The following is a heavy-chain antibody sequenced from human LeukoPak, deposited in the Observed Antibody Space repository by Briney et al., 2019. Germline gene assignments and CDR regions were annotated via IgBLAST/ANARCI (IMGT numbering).Heavy chain of an antibody. V-gene: IGHV3-73*01. CDR1: GFTFSGSA. CDR3: TRHSYSYDSSGYYDFDY. D-gene: IGHD3-22*01. CDR2: IGSKANSYAT. Sequence: GGSLRLSCAASGFTFSGSAMHWVRQASGKGLEWVGRIGSKANSYATAYAASVKGRFTISRDDSKNTAYLQMNSLKTEDTAVYYCTRHSYSYDSSGYYDFDYWGQGTLVTVSS. J-gene: IGHJ4*02.